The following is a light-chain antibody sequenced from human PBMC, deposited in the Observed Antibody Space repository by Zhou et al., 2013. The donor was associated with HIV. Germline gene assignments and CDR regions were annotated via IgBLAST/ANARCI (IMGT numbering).Light chain of an antibody. CDR3: QQSYSSPLT. CDR2: GAS. CDR1: QSISLY. Sequence: DILMTQSPSSLSASVGDRVTITCRASQSISLYLHWYQQKPGKAPKLLIYGASSLQSGVPSRFSGSGSGTDFTLTISSLQPEDFATYYCQQSYSSPLTFGGGTKVEIK. V-gene: IGKV1-39*01. J-gene: IGKJ4*01.